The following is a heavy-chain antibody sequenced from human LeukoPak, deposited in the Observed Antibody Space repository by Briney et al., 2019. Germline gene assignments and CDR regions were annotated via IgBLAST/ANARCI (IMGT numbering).Heavy chain of an antibody. CDR2: IYYSEST. Sequence: SETLSLTCTVFGGSISSSSYYWGWIRQPPGTGLEWIGSIYYSESTYYNPSLKSRVTISVDTSKNQFSLKLSSVTAADTAVYYCARRSYYDSSGIFDYWGQGTLVTVSS. D-gene: IGHD3-22*01. CDR3: ARRSYYDSSGIFDY. V-gene: IGHV4-39*01. CDR1: GGSISSSSYY. J-gene: IGHJ4*02.